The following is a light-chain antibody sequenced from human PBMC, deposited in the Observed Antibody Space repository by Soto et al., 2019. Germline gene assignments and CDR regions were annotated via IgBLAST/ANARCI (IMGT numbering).Light chain of an antibody. CDR1: SSNIGAGYA. J-gene: IGLJ3*02. CDR2: GDN. Sequence: QPVLTQPPSVSGASGQRVTISCTGSSSNIGAGYAVHWYQQLPGTAPKLLMYGDNNRPSGVPDRFSGSKSGTSASLAITGLQAEDEADYYCQSYDSSLSGSVFGGGTKLTVL. CDR3: QSYDSSLSGSV. V-gene: IGLV1-40*01.